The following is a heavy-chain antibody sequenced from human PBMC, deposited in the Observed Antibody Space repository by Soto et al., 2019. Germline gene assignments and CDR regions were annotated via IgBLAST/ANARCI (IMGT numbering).Heavy chain of an antibody. Sequence: EVQLVESGGGLVQPGGSLRLSCATSGFTFSTFWMHWVRQAPGKGLVWVSRISSDGSRTSYADSVKGRFTISRDNAKNTLDLQMNSLRAEDTAIYYGARVYSSLSSYDYWGQGTLVTVSS. D-gene: IGHD5-18*01. CDR3: ARVYSSLSSYDY. V-gene: IGHV3-74*01. CDR1: GFTFSTFW. CDR2: ISSDGSRT. J-gene: IGHJ4*02.